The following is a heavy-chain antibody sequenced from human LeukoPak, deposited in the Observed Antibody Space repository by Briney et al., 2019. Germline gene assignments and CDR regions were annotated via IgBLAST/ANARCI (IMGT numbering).Heavy chain of an antibody. Sequence: SETLSLTCTVSGGSISSYYWSWNRQPAGMGLEWIGRIYTSGSTNYNPSLKSRVTMSVDTSKNQFSLKLSSVTAADTAVYYCARTYRIAAAGPYYYYYYMDVWGKGTTVTVSS. J-gene: IGHJ6*03. CDR3: ARTYRIAAAGPYYYYYYMDV. V-gene: IGHV4-4*07. CDR1: GGSISSYY. D-gene: IGHD6-13*01. CDR2: IYTSGST.